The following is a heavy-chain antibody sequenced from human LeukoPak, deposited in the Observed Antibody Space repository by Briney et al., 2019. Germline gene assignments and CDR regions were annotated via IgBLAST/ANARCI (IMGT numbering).Heavy chain of an antibody. V-gene: IGHV3-74*01. CDR1: GFTFSSYW. Sequence: GGSLRLSCAASGFTFSSYWMHWVRQAPGKGLVWVSRIKSDGSTTNYADSVKGRFTISRDNAKNTLYLQMNSLRAEDTAVYYCARELPFDYWGQGTLVTVSP. CDR2: IKSDGSTT. D-gene: IGHD5-18*01. CDR3: ARELPFDY. J-gene: IGHJ4*02.